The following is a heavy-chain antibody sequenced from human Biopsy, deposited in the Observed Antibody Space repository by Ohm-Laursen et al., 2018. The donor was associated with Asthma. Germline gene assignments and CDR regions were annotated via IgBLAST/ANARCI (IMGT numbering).Heavy chain of an antibody. V-gene: IGHV1-18*01. CDR3: ARAVDYSHYYGIDV. CDR2: ISVYNGNT. CDR1: GYTFNSVG. D-gene: IGHD3-10*01. J-gene: IGHJ6*02. Sequence: ASVKVSCKTSGYTFNSVGITWVRQAPGQGLEWMGWISVYNGNTKVAQKLQDRATMITDTSTSTAYMELRSLRSDDTAVYFCARAVDYSHYYGIDVWGQGTTVTVS.